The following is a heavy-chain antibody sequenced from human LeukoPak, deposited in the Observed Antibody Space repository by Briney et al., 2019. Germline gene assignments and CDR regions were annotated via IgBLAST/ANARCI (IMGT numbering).Heavy chain of an antibody. CDR1: GFTFSSYA. CDR3: AKDGRGIQLSFDP. Sequence: GGPLRLSCAASGFTFSSYAMSWVRQAPGKGLEWVSAISGNAGSTYYADSVKGRFTISRDNSKNTLYLQMNSLRAEDTAVYCCAKDGRGIQLSFDPWGQGTLVTVSS. J-gene: IGHJ5*02. CDR2: ISGNAGST. V-gene: IGHV3-23*01. D-gene: IGHD5-18*01.